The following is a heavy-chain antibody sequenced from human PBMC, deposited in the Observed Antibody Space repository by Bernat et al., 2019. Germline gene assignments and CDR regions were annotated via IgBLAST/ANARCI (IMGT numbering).Heavy chain of an antibody. V-gene: IGHV4-39*01. J-gene: IGHJ4*02. CDR3: ASTYDYVWGSYRYTGGNFEY. D-gene: IGHD3-16*02. CDR2: IYYSGST. Sequence: QLQLQESGPGLVKPSETLSLTCTVSGGSISSSSYYWGWIRQPPGKGLEWIGSIYYSGSTYYNPSLKSRVTISVDTSKNQFSLKLSSVTAADTAVYYCASTYDYVWGSYRYTGGNFEYWGQGTLVTVSS. CDR1: GGSISSSSYY.